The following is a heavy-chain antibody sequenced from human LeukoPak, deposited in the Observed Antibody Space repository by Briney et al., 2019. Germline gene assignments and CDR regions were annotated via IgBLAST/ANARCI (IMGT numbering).Heavy chain of an antibody. V-gene: IGHV3-30*02. CDR3: AKDRLRGVLDY. J-gene: IGHJ4*02. CDR2: IRYDGSNK. D-gene: IGHD3-16*01. Sequence: PGGSLRLSCAASGFTFSSYGMHWVRQAPGKGLEWVAFIRYDGSNKYYADSVKGRFTISRDNSKNTLYPQMNSLRAEDTAVYYCAKDRLRGVLDYWGQGTLVTVSS. CDR1: GFTFSSYG.